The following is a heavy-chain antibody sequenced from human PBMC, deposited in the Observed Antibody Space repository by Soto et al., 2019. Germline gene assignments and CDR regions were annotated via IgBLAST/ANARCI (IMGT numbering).Heavy chain of an antibody. Sequence: QVQLVQSGADVKKPGSSVKVSCKTSGGPFGSSAISWVRQAPAQGLEWMGEIIPVSDKANYAQNFQGRLTITADEPTGTVFMQLSSLRSEDTAVYFCATLRSDWGDAFDLWGLGTFVTVSS. V-gene: IGHV1-69*01. CDR1: GGPFGSSA. D-gene: IGHD2-21*01. CDR2: IIPVSDKA. J-gene: IGHJ3*01. CDR3: ATLRSDWGDAFDL.